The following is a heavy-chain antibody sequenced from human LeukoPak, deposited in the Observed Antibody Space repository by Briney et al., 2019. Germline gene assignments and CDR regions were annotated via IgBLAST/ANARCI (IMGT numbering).Heavy chain of an antibody. V-gene: IGHV1-8*02. Sequence: GASVKVSCKASGYTFTGYYMHWVRQATGQGLEWMGWMNPNSGNTGYAQKFQGRVTMTRNTSISTAYMELSSLRSEDTAVYYCARGLYVDLDYWGQGTLVTVSS. CDR1: GYTFTGYY. CDR3: ARGLYVDLDY. CDR2: MNPNSGNT. J-gene: IGHJ4*02. D-gene: IGHD3-16*02.